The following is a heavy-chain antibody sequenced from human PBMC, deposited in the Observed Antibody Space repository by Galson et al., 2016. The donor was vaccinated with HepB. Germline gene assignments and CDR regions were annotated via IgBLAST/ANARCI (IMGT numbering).Heavy chain of an antibody. Sequence: SLRLSCAASGFTFNTYSMNWVRQAPGKGLEWVSSISGTSTYIYYADSVKGRFTISRDNAKNSLYLQMKHVRAEDTAVYYCARDLRGMIRFFDWSTHFDSWGRGTLVTVSS. V-gene: IGHV3-21*01. CDR3: ARDLRGMIRFFDWSTHFDS. CDR2: ISGTSTYI. CDR1: GFTFNTYS. J-gene: IGHJ4*02. D-gene: IGHD3-9*01.